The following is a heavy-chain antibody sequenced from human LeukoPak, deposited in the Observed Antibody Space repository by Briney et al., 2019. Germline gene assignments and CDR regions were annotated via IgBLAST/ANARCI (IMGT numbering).Heavy chain of an antibody. CDR3: ARGGLRYFDWLYNWFDP. J-gene: IGHJ5*02. CDR2: INHSGST. V-gene: IGHV4-34*01. D-gene: IGHD3-9*01. Sequence: PSETLSLTRAVYGGSFSGYYWSWIRQPPGKGLEWIGEINHSGSTNYNPSLKSRVTISVDTSKNQFSLKLSSVTAADTAVYYCARGGLRYFDWLYNWFDPWGQGTLVTVSS. CDR1: GGSFSGYY.